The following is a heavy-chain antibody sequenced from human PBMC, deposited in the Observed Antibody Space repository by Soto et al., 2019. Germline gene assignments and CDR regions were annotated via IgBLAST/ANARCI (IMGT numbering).Heavy chain of an antibody. CDR3: AREATSGASRGFWLDS. V-gene: IGHV3-33*01. CDR1: GFTFSAYG. CDR2: MVSAGTPTI. J-gene: IGHJ4*02. D-gene: IGHD1-1*01. Sequence: QVRLVESGGGVVQPGTSLRLSCVASGFTFSAYGMHWVRQAPGKGLEWVALMVSAGTPTIHYADSVKGRFTISRDNSKNTLYLQMDSLTAEDVGVYSCAREATSGASRGFWLDSWGQGTLVSVSS.